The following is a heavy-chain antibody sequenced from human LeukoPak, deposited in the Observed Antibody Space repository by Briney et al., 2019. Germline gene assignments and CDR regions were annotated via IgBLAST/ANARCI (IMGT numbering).Heavy chain of an antibody. V-gene: IGHV1-8*01. CDR3: ARGRQLLYPKDFDY. Sequence: ASVKVSFTASGYTFTSYDINWVRQATGQGLEWMGWMNPNSGNTGYAQKFQGRVTMTRNTSISTAYMELSSLRSEDTAVYYCARGRQLLYPKDFDYWGQGTLVTVSS. J-gene: IGHJ4*02. D-gene: IGHD2-2*02. CDR2: MNPNSGNT. CDR1: GYTFTSYD.